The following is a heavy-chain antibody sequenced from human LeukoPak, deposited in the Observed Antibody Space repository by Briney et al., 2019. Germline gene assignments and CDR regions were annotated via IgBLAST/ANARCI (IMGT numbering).Heavy chain of an antibody. V-gene: IGHV3-33*03. J-gene: IGHJ5*02. Sequence: GGSLRLSCAASGFSFKTYGMHWVRQAPGKGLEWVAIIWYDGSNRFYADSVKGRFTISRDNAKNSLYLQMNSLRAEDTAVYYCARRPTVTTPLTAWGQGTLVTVSS. CDR3: ARRPTVTTPLTA. CDR1: GFSFKTYG. D-gene: IGHD4-17*01. CDR2: IWYDGSNR.